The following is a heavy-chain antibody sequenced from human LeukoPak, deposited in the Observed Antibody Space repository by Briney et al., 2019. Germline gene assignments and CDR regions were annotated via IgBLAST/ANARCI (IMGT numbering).Heavy chain of an antibody. CDR2: VIPIFGTA. Sequence: SVKDSCKASGGTFSNYAINWVRQAPGPGLEWMGGVIPIFGTANYAQKFQGRVTISADESTSTVHMELNSLKSEDTAVYYCARGWDYDSGGRPTAYVYWGQGTLVTVSS. D-gene: IGHD3-22*01. V-gene: IGHV1-69*13. CDR1: GGTFSNYA. CDR3: ARGWDYDSGGRPTAYVY. J-gene: IGHJ4*02.